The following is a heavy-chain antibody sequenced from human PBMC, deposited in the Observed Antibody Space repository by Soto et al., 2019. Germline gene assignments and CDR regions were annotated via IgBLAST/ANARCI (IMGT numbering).Heavy chain of an antibody. V-gene: IGHV4-59*12. J-gene: IGHJ6*02. CDR1: GGSISSYY. D-gene: IGHD2-15*01. Sequence: SETLSLTCTVSGGSISSYYWSWIRQTPGKGLQYIGYIYYSGSANYNPSLKSRVTISDDTSTNQIFLTLTSVTAEDTAVYYCARDLGGGFYYYGMDVWGQGTTVTVSS. CDR2: IYYSGSA. CDR3: ARDLGGGFYYYGMDV.